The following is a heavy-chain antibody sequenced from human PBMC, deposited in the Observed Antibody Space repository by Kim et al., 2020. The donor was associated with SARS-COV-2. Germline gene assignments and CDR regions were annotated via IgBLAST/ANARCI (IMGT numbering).Heavy chain of an antibody. CDR3: ARARGVGDP. J-gene: IGHJ5*02. CDR1: GFIFNDYA. Sequence: GGSLRLSCAASGFIFNDYAMYWVRQAPGKGLEWVAVVAYDGLHQYYADSVECRFTISRDNSKSTLYLHMNSLTTEDAGVYYCARARGVGDPWGQGTLVTVSS. D-gene: IGHD3-10*01. CDR2: VAYDGLHQ. V-gene: IGHV3-30*04.